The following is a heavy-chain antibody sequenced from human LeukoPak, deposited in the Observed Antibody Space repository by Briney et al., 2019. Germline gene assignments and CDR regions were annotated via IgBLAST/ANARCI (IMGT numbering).Heavy chain of an antibody. Sequence: SETLSLTCTVSGDSISSYYWSWIRQPPGKGLEWIGYIYDSGSTNYNPSLKSRVTISVDTSKNQFSLKLSSVTTADTAVYYCARGPNGRGDRDYGDYVGAYDAFDIWGQGTMVTVSS. V-gene: IGHV4-59*01. J-gene: IGHJ3*02. CDR1: GDSISSYY. CDR3: ARGPNGRGDRDYGDYVGAYDAFDI. CDR2: IYDSGST. D-gene: IGHD4-17*01.